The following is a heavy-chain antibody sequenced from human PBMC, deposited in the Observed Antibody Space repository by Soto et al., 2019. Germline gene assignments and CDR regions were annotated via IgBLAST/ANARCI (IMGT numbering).Heavy chain of an antibody. CDR1: GFTFSSYG. V-gene: IGHV3-30*18. Sequence: QVQLVESGGGVVQPGRSLRLSCAASGFTFSSYGMHWVRQAPGKGLEWVAVISYDGSNKYYADSVKGRFTISRDNSKNTLYLQMNSLRAEDTAVYYCAKDLAWLAPYYYYGMDVWGQGTTVTVSS. J-gene: IGHJ6*02. CDR3: AKDLAWLAPYYYYGMDV. D-gene: IGHD6-19*01. CDR2: ISYDGSNK.